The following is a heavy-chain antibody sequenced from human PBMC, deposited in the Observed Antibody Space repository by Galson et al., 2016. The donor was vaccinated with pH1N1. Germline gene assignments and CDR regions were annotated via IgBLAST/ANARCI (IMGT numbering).Heavy chain of an antibody. Sequence: SLRLSCATSGFTFRTYAMHWVRQAPGKGLEYVSGISNSGDSIYYANSVKGRFTISRDNSKNTLYLQMGSLRPEDMAVYYCTREDYYHSSGFGYWGQGTLVTVSS. J-gene: IGHJ4*02. V-gene: IGHV3-64*01. D-gene: IGHD3-22*01. CDR1: GFTFRTYA. CDR3: TREDYYHSSGFGY. CDR2: ISNSGDSI.